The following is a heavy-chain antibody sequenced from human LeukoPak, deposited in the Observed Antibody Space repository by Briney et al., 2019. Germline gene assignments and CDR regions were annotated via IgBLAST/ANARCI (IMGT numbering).Heavy chain of an antibody. CDR1: GFTFSGSA. Sequence: GGSLRLSCAASGFTFSGSAMHWVRQASGKGLEWVGRIRSKANSYATAYAASVKGRFTISRDDSKNTAYLQMNSLKTEDTAVYYCTIVHYDILTGYYFEDAFDIWGQGTMVTVSP. CDR2: IRSKANSYAT. V-gene: IGHV3-73*01. J-gene: IGHJ3*02. CDR3: TIVHYDILTGYYFEDAFDI. D-gene: IGHD3-9*01.